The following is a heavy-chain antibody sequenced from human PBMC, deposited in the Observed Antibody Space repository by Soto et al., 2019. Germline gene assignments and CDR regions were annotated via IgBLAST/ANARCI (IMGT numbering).Heavy chain of an antibody. J-gene: IGHJ6*02. CDR2: IYSGGST. D-gene: IGHD5-18*01. V-gene: IGHV3-66*01. CDR3: AREYSSGYYYFYAMDV. Sequence: EVQLVESGGGLVQPGGSLRLSCAASGFTVSSNYMSWVRQAPGKGLEWVSVIYSGGSTYYADSVKGRFTISRDNSMNTLYLQMTSLRAEDTAVYYCAREYSSGYYYFYAMDVWGQGTTVTVSS. CDR1: GFTVSSNY.